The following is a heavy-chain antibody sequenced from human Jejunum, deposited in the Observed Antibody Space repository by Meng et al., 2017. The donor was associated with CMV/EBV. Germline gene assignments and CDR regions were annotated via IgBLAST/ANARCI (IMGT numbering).Heavy chain of an antibody. Sequence: QVQLVESGXGVVQPGXSLRLSCAASGFTFSSYAMHWVRQAPGKGLEWVAVISYDGSNKYYADSVKGRFTISRDNSKNTLYLQMNSLRAEDTAVYYCASPSGGYHDYWGQGTLVTVSS. CDR1: GFTFSSYA. CDR3: ASPSGGYHDY. V-gene: IGHV3-30-3*01. J-gene: IGHJ4*02. CDR2: ISYDGSNK. D-gene: IGHD3-22*01.